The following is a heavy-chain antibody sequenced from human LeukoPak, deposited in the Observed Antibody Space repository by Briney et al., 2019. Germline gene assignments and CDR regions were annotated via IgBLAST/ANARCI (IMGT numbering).Heavy chain of an antibody. Sequence: SEILSLACNFSGDSFSDYYWTWIRRPPGGRLEWIGHVYFRGTTKYNPSLKNRVSISVDTSKNQVYLTLSSVTPADTAVYYCARAMRWTSGPVELGWFDRWGQGTRVIVSS. CDR1: GDSFSDYY. J-gene: IGHJ5*02. CDR2: VYFRGTT. D-gene: IGHD1-1*01. V-gene: IGHV4-59*01. CDR3: ARAMRWTSGPVELGWFDR.